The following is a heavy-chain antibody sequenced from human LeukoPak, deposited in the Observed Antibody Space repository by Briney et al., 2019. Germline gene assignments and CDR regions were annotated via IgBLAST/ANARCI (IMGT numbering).Heavy chain of an antibody. J-gene: IGHJ6*03. Sequence: AAVNVSCKASGYTFTGYYMHWLRQAPGQGLEGMGWINPKSGATNYAQRFQGRVPMTRDTSISTAYMELSRLRSDDTAVYYCARDRGGLVRGNYYYMDVWGKGTTVTVSS. CDR2: INPKSGAT. V-gene: IGHV1-2*02. D-gene: IGHD3-10*01. CDR1: GYTFTGYY. CDR3: ARDRGGLVRGNYYYMDV.